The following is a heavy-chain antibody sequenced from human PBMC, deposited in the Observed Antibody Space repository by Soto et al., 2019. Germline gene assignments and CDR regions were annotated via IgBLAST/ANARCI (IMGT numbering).Heavy chain of an antibody. CDR3: ARAVVVVAGSVYLDH. J-gene: IGHJ4*02. CDR2: VHPGDSDT. D-gene: IGHD2-15*01. CDR1: GYSFTSYW. Sequence: GESLKISCKGSGYSFTSYWIAWVRQMPGKGLEWMGIVHPGDSDTRYSPSIQGQVIISVDKSISTAYLQWSSLKASDTAMYYCARAVVVVAGSVYLDHCGQGTLVTVSS. V-gene: IGHV5-51*01.